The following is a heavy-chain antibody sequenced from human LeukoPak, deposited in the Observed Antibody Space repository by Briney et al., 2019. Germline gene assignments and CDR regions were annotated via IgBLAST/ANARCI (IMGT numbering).Heavy chain of an antibody. CDR3: ARASSSGWSWYFDL. J-gene: IGHJ2*01. D-gene: IGHD6-19*01. V-gene: IGHV3-7*03. Sequence: GGSLRLSRAASGFTFSRYAMSWARQAPGKGLEWVANIKQDGSEKYYVDSVKGRFTISRDNAKKSLYLQMNSLRAEDTAVYYCARASSSGWSWYFDLWGRGTLVTVSS. CDR2: IKQDGSEK. CDR1: GFTFSRYA.